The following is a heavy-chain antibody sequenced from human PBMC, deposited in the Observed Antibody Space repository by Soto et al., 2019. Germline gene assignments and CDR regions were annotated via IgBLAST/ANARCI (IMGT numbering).Heavy chain of an antibody. CDR2: ISGSGDTI. Sequence: GGSLRLSCEAPGFTFSAHYMSWVRQAPGKGLEWVSHISGSGDTIYYADSVKGRFTISRDNAKNSLYLQMNSLRAEDTAVYYCARDRQPSSYIGLDVWGQGTTVTVSS. V-gene: IGHV3-11*01. D-gene: IGHD4-4*01. J-gene: IGHJ6*02. CDR1: GFTFSAHY. CDR3: ARDRQPSSYIGLDV.